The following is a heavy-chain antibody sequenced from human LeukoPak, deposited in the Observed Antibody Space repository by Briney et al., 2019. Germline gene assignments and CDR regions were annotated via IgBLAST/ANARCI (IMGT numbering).Heavy chain of an antibody. D-gene: IGHD6-19*01. CDR2: IYYSGST. V-gene: IGHV4-31*11. J-gene: IGHJ4*02. CDR1: GGSFSGYY. Sequence: PSETLSLTCAIDGGSFSGYYWSWIRQHPGKGLEWIGYIYYSGSTYYNPSLKSRVTISVDTSKNQFSLKLSSVTAADTAVYYCAREYNSGWYGGWGQGTLVTVSS. CDR3: AREYNSGWYGG.